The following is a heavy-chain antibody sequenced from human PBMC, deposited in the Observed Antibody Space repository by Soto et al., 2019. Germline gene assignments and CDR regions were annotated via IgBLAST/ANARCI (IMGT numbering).Heavy chain of an antibody. V-gene: IGHV1-46*01. D-gene: IGHD6-19*01. CDR2: INPSGGST. CDR3: ARDLFRSAVSYFYY. J-gene: IGHJ4*02. Sequence: QVQLVQSGAEVKKPGASVKVSCKASGYTFTSYYMHWVRQAPGQGLEWMGIINPSGGSTSYAQQCQGRVTMSRETSTCTVDMELSSLGSADTAVYYCARDLFRSAVSYFYYWGQGTLVTVSP. CDR1: GYTFTSYY.